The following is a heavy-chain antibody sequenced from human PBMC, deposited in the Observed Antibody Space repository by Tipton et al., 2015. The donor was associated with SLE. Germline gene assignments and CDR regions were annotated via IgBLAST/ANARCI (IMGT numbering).Heavy chain of an antibody. CDR2: LETSGST. CDR1: GGSITDYY. Sequence: LRLSCTVSGGSITDYYWSWIRKPPGKGLEWIGFLETSGSTNYNPSLQTRVPISVDTSKNQFSLTLSSVTAADTAVYYCARGAPSGYHFDCWGQGTLVTVSS. V-gene: IGHV4-4*08. J-gene: IGHJ4*02. D-gene: IGHD3-22*01. CDR3: ARGAPSGYHFDC.